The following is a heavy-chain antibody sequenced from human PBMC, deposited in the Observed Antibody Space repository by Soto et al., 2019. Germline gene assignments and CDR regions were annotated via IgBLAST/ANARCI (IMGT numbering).Heavy chain of an antibody. CDR3: AASLSGWYVDY. CDR2: IYYSGST. CDR1: GGSISSYY. D-gene: IGHD6-19*01. J-gene: IGHJ4*02. Sequence: SETLSLTCTVSGGSISSYYWSWIRQPPGKGLEWIGYIYYSGSTNYNPSLKSRVTISVDTSKNQFSLKLSSVTAADTAVYYCAASLSGWYVDYWGQGTLVTVSS. V-gene: IGHV4-59*01.